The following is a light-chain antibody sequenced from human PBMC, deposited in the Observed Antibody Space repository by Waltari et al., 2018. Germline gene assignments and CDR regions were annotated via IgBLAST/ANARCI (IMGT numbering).Light chain of an antibody. CDR3: HQYGSLPWT. CDR1: QNVYSNS. V-gene: IGKV3-20*01. J-gene: IGKJ1*01. CDR2: AAS. Sequence: VLTQSQGSLSLSPGERITLSCRASQNVYSNSLSWYQQRPGQLPRLLIYAASSRATGITDRFSGSGSGADFTLTISRLEPEDFAVYYCHQYGSLPWTFGQGAKLEIK.